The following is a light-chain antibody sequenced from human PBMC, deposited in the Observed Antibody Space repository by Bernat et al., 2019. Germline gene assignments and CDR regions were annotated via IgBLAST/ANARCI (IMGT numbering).Light chain of an antibody. CDR2: AAS. V-gene: IGKV1-9*01. Sequence: DIQLTQSPSFLSASVGDRVTITCRASQGISSYLAWYQQKPGKAPKLLIYAASPLQSGVPSRFSGSGSGTEFTLTISSLQPEDFATYYCQQLNSYLTVGGGTKVEIK. CDR1: QGISSY. J-gene: IGKJ4*01. CDR3: QQLNSYLT.